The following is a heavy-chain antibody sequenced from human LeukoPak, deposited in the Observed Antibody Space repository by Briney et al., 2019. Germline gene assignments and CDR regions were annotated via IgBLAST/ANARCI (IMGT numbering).Heavy chain of an antibody. D-gene: IGHD7-27*01. CDR1: GYTFTGYY. J-gene: IGHJ2*01. Sequence: ASVKVSCKASGYTFTGYYMHWVRQAPGQGLEWMGWINPNSGGTNYAPKFQGRVTMTRDTSISTAYMELSRLRSDDTAVYYCARFGSNWGFRYFDLWGRGTLVTVSS. CDR2: INPNSGGT. CDR3: ARFGSNWGFRYFDL. V-gene: IGHV1-2*02.